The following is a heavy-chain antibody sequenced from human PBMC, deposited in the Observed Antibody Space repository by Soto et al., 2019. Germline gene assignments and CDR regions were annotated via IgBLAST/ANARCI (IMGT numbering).Heavy chain of an antibody. D-gene: IGHD2-2*01. Sequence: SETLSLTCAVYGGSFSGYYWSWIRQPPGKGLEWIGEINHSGSTNYNPSLKSRVTISVDTSKNQFSLKLSSVTAADTAVYYCASRRYRYCSSTSCFRSPGYYYYGMDVWGQGTTVTVSS. CDR1: GGSFSGYY. J-gene: IGHJ6*02. V-gene: IGHV4-34*01. CDR2: INHSGST. CDR3: ASRRYRYCSSTSCFRSPGYYYYGMDV.